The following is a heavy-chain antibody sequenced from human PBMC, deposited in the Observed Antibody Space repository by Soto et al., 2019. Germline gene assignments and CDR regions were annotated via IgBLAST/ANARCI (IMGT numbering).Heavy chain of an antibody. D-gene: IGHD6-19*01. J-gene: IGHJ4*02. CDR1: GGTFSTSG. Sequence: QVQLVQSGAEVKKPGSSVTVSCTASGGTFSTSGFSWVRQAPGQGLEWLGGIIPIFGATNYAQKFRGRVTVTADESTSTAYMELSSLISDDTAVYFCAREGISVACGVFFFDSWGPGTLVTVSS. V-gene: IGHV1-69*01. CDR2: IIPIFGAT. CDR3: AREGISVACGVFFFDS.